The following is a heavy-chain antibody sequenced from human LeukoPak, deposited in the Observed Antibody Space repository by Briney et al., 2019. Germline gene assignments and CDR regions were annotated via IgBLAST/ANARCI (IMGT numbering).Heavy chain of an antibody. CDR1: RFTLSSYA. V-gene: IGHV3-23*01. J-gene: IGHJ4*02. CDR2: ISGSGGST. CDR3: AKGGDDYGGDIDY. Sequence: PGVSLRLSCAASRFTLSSYAMRWLPQAPGKGRKWVSDISGSGGSTYYPDSVKGRFTISRDNSKNTLYLQMNSLRAEDTAVYYCAKGGDDYGGDIDYWGQGTLVTASS. D-gene: IGHD4-23*01.